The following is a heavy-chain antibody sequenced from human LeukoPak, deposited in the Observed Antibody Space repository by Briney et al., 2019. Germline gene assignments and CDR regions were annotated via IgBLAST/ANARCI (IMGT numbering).Heavy chain of an antibody. CDR3: AGGIGGDSYGRFDY. CDR1: GFTFSTYS. J-gene: IGHJ4*02. CDR2: ISGSTSTI. V-gene: IGHV3-48*01. D-gene: IGHD5-18*01. Sequence: GGSLRLSCAASGFTFSTYSMNGVRQAPGKGLGWVSYISGSTSTIYYADSVKGRFTISRDNGKNSLYLQMNSLRAEDAAVYYCAGGIGGDSYGRFDYWGQGTLVTVSS.